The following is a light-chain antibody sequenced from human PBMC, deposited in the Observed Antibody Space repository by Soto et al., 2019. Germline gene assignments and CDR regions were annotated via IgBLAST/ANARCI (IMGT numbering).Light chain of an antibody. V-gene: IGKV1-16*02. Sequence: DIQMTQSPSSLSASVGDRVTITCRASQAISNYVAWFQQKPGKAPKSLIYAASSLRSGVPSKFSGSGYGTDFTLTIRNLQPEDFATYYRQHYNTYPITFGQGTRLEI. J-gene: IGKJ5*01. CDR2: AAS. CDR3: QHYNTYPIT. CDR1: QAISNY.